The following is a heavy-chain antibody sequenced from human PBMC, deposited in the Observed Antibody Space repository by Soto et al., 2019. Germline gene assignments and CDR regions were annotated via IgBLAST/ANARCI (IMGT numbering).Heavy chain of an antibody. Sequence: QVPLLQSGGGLVKPGGSLRLSCTASGLTFSYSYMTWIRQAPGKGLEWVSYISGSGAREIRYADSVMGRFTISRDNAKQSVYLQMESLRPDDTAVYYCASNVGLNYWGQGTLVIVSS. CDR1: GLTFSYSY. CDR2: ISGSGAREI. D-gene: IGHD1-26*01. J-gene: IGHJ4*02. CDR3: ASNVGLNY. V-gene: IGHV3-11*01.